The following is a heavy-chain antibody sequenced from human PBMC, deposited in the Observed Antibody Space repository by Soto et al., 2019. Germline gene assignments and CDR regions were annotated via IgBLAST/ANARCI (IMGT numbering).Heavy chain of an antibody. CDR2: IHYSGAIP. Sequence: QVQLVQSGAEVKRPGASVMVSCKASGYTFTNYYVHWVRLAPGQGLEWMGEIHYSGAIPAYAQKFQGRVTMARDTSTRTVYVELSSLTSEDTAVYYCARGGPDLATIGSSDYWGQGTLVTVSS. CDR1: GYTFTNYY. CDR3: ARGGPDLATIGSSDY. V-gene: IGHV1-46*01. D-gene: IGHD3-16*01. J-gene: IGHJ4*02.